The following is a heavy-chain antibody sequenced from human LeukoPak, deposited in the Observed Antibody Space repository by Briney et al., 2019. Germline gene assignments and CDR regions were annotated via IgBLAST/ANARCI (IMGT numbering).Heavy chain of an antibody. V-gene: IGHV3-13*01. CDR2: IGTAGDT. Sequence: PGGSLRLSCAASGFTFSSYDMHWVRQATGKGLEWVSAIGTAGDTYYPGSVKGRFTISRDNAKNSLYLQMNSLRAEDTALYYCAKGDSGSYHDAFDIWGQGTMVTVSS. CDR1: GFTFSSYD. D-gene: IGHD1-26*01. CDR3: AKGDSGSYHDAFDI. J-gene: IGHJ3*02.